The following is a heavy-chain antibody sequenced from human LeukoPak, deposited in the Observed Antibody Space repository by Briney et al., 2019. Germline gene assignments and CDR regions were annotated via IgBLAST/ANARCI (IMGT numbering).Heavy chain of an antibody. Sequence: PGWSLRLSCAASGFTFSSYSMNWVRQAPGKGLEWVSSISSSSSYIYYADSVKGRFTISRDNAKNSLYLQMNSLRAEDTAVYYCARGGSGSGSWFDPWGQGTIVTVSS. D-gene: IGHD6-19*01. J-gene: IGHJ5*02. CDR1: GFTFSSYS. CDR3: ARGGSGSGSWFDP. V-gene: IGHV3-21*01. CDR2: ISSSSSYI.